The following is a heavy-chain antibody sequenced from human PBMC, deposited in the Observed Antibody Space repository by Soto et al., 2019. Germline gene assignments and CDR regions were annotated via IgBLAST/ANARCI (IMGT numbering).Heavy chain of an antibody. Sequence: EVQLLESGGGLVQPGGSLRLSCAASGFTFSSYAMRWVRQAPGKGLEWVSAISGSGGSTYYADSVKGRFTIPRDNSKNTLDRKMNSLRAEDTAVYYCASRGSGSYYDSWGQGTLVTVSS. CDR2: ISGSGGST. D-gene: IGHD1-26*01. V-gene: IGHV3-23*01. CDR1: GFTFSSYA. CDR3: ASRGSGSYYDS. J-gene: IGHJ4*02.